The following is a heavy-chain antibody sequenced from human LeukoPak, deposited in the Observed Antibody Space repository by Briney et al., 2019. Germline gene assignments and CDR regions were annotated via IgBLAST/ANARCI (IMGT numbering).Heavy chain of an antibody. D-gene: IGHD3-3*01. CDR3: ARGDYDFWSGYYLNFDY. J-gene: IGHJ4*02. V-gene: IGHV1-18*01. CDR1: GYTFTSYG. CDR2: INAYNGNT. Sequence: ASVKVSCKASGYTFTSYGISWVRQAPGQGLEWMGWINAYNGNTNYAQKLQGRVTMTTDTSTSTAYMELRSLRSDDTAVYYCARGDYDFWSGYYLNFDYWGQGTLVTVSS.